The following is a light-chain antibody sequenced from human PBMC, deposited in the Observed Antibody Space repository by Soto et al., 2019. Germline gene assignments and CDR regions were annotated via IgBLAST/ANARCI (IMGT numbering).Light chain of an antibody. CDR1: QSVSSP. Sequence: EIVLTHAPAPLSLSPGERATASCRASQSVSSPLAWYHQKPGQAPRLLIYDAYNRASGIPARFSGSGSGTDFTLAISRLETEDFGVYDGQQSSHWPITFGQGTRLEIK. V-gene: IGKV3-11*01. CDR3: QQSSHWPIT. J-gene: IGKJ5*01. CDR2: DAY.